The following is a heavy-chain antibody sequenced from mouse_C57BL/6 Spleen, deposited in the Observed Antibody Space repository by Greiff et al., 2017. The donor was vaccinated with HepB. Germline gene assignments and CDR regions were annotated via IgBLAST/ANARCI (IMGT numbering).Heavy chain of an antibody. CDR3: ARDQISYDYEALDY. V-gene: IGHV5-4*01. Sequence: EVMLVESGGGLVKPGGSLKLSCAASGFTFSSYAMSWVRQTPEKRLEWVATISDGGSYTYYPDNVKGRFTISRDNAKNNLYLQMSHLKSEDTAMYYSARDQISYDYEALDYWGQGTTLTVSS. CDR1: GFTFSSYA. D-gene: IGHD2-4*01. J-gene: IGHJ2*01. CDR2: ISDGGSYT.